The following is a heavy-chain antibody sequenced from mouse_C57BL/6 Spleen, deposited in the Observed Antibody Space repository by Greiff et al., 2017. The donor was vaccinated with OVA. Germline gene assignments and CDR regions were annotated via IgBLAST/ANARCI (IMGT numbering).Heavy chain of an antibody. J-gene: IGHJ1*03. D-gene: IGHD1-1*01. CDR1: GFSLTSYG. Sequence: QVQLKESGPGLVAPSQSLSITCTVSGFSLTSYGVHWVRQPPGKGLEWLVVIWSDGSTTYNSAPITRLSISKDNTKSQVFLIMNRLQTADTAMYYCARHSNFYGSSYWYFDVWGTGTTVTVSS. V-gene: IGHV2-6-1*01. CDR2: IWSDGST. CDR3: ARHSNFYGSSYWYFDV.